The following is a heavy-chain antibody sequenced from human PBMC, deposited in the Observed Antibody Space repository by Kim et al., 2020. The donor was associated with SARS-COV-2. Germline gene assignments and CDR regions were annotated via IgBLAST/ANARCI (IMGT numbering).Heavy chain of an antibody. D-gene: IGHD6-19*01. V-gene: IGHV4-39*01. Sequence: SETLSLTCTVSDGSISSSSYYWGWIRKPPGKGLEWIGSIYYGGSTYYNPSLKSRVTISVDTSKNQFSLKLSSVTAADTAVYYCARHTAVAGTEFDYWGQGTLVTVSS. CDR1: DGSISSSSYY. J-gene: IGHJ4*02. CDR2: IYYGGST. CDR3: ARHTAVAGTEFDY.